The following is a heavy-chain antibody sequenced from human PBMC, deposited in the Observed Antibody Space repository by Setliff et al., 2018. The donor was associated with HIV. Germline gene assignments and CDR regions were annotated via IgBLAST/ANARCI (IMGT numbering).Heavy chain of an antibody. CDR3: ATQTGFYNSHWYDY. CDR1: GFNVNNKY. V-gene: IGHV3-7*01. Sequence: SCAASGFNVNNKYMSWVRQAPGRGLEWVANIKQDGSDMHYIESVKGRFTIFRDNAKNSVFLQMNSLRAEGTGVYYCATQTGFYNSHWYDYWGQGTMVTVSS. D-gene: IGHD6-13*01. J-gene: IGHJ4*02. CDR2: IKQDGSDM.